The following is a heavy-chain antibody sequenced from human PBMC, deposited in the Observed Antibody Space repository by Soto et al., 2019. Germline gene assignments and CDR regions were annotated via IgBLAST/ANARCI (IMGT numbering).Heavy chain of an antibody. CDR2: INHSGST. CDR1: GGSFSGYY. V-gene: IGHV4-34*01. D-gene: IGHD6-13*01. Sequence: QVQLQQWGAGLLKPSETLSLTCAVYGGSFSGYYWSWIRQPPGKGLEWIGEINHSGSTNYNPSLKSRVTISVDTSKNQFSLKLSSVTAADTAVYYCARGSIADAFDIWVQGTMVTVSS. CDR3: ARGSIADAFDI. J-gene: IGHJ3*02.